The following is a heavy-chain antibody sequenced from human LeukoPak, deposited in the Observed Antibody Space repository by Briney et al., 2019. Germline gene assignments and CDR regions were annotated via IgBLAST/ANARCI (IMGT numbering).Heavy chain of an antibody. V-gene: IGHV3-48*03. CDR1: GFTYSSYE. J-gene: IGHJ6*04. D-gene: IGHD3-10*02. CDR2: ISSSGSTI. Sequence: GGSLSVSCAASGFTYSSYEMIWVRQAPGEGVEGVSYISSSGSTIYYADSVKGRFTISRDNAKNSLYLQMNSLRAEDTAVYYCAELGITMIGGVWGKGTTVTISS. CDR3: AELGITMIGGV.